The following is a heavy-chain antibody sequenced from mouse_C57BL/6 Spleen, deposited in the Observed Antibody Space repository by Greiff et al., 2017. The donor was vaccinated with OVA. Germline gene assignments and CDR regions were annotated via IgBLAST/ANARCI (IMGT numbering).Heavy chain of an antibody. CDR1: GYTFTSYW. D-gene: IGHD1-1*01. V-gene: IGHV1-64*01. J-gene: IGHJ4*01. Sequence: VKLQQPGAELVKPGASVKLSCKASGYTFTSYWMHWVKQRPGQGLEWIGMIHPNSGSTNYNEKFKSKATLTVDKSSSTAYMQLSSLTSEDSAVYYCARGYYGSSPYYYAMDYWGQGTSVTVSS. CDR3: ARGYYGSSPYYYAMDY. CDR2: IHPNSGST.